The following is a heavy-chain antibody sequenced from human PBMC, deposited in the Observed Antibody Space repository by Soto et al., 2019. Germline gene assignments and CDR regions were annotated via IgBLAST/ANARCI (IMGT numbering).Heavy chain of an antibody. J-gene: IGHJ4*02. CDR3: ARKNTFGGAANDY. D-gene: IGHD3-16*01. V-gene: IGHV3-21*01. CDR2: ISSSSSYI. CDR1: GFTFSSYS. Sequence: GGSLRLSCAASGFTFSSYSMNWVRQAPGKGLEWVSSISSSSSYIYYADSVKGRFTISRDNAKNSLYLQMNSLRAEDTAVYYCARKNTFGGAANDYWGQGTLVTVSS.